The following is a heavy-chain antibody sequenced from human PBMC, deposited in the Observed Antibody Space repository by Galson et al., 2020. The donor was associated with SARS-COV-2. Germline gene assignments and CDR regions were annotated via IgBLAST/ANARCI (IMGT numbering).Heavy chain of an antibody. CDR1: GFTFSSYS. V-gene: IGHV3-21*01. J-gene: IGHJ4*02. D-gene: IGHD3-22*01. Sequence: GGSLRLSCATSGFTFSSYSMNWVRQAPGKGLEWVSSISSSSNYIYYADLVRGRFTISRDNARKSLYLQMNSLRAEDTAVYYCAAYDSGYSTFDYWGQGTLVTVSS. CDR2: ISSSSNYI. CDR3: AAYDSGYSTFDY.